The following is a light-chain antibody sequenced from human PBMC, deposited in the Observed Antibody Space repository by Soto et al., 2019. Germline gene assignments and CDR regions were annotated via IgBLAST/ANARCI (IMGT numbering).Light chain of an antibody. CDR1: QDISNY. CDR2: DAS. Sequence: DIQMTQPPSSLSESVGGRVTITCRASQDISNYLNWYHQKPGKAPYLLIYDASILEVGVPSRFNGSGSGTDFTFTISSLQAEDIATCCCLIIWTFGPGTKVDLK. V-gene: IGKV1-33*01. CDR3: LIIWT. J-gene: IGKJ3*01.